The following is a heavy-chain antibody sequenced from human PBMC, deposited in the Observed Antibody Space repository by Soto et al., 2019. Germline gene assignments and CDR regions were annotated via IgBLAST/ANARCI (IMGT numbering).Heavy chain of an antibody. D-gene: IGHD6-13*01. Sequence: SVKVSCKASGGTFSSYAISWVLQAPGQGLEWMGGIIPIFGTANYAQKFQGRVTITADESTSTAYMELSSPRSEDTAVYYCARDPIAAAGYTHVGMDVWGQGTTVTVSS. CDR3: ARDPIAAAGYTHVGMDV. J-gene: IGHJ6*02. CDR1: GGTFSSYA. V-gene: IGHV1-69*13. CDR2: IIPIFGTA.